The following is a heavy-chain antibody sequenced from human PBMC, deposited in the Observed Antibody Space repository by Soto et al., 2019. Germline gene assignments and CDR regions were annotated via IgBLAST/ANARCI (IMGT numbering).Heavy chain of an antibody. D-gene: IGHD6-13*01. CDR2: VYHHGRT. CDR1: GGSIDNYY. J-gene: IGHJ4*03. V-gene: IGHV4-59*07. Sequence: PSDTLALTFIVSGGSIDNYYWSWIRQAPGKGLEWIGYVYHHGRTSYNPSLKSRVSISVDRSKNQFSLNLSSVTAADTAVYYCASEEPISATWRIWFHYWGHGTLVPVSS. CDR3: ASEEPISATWRIWFHY.